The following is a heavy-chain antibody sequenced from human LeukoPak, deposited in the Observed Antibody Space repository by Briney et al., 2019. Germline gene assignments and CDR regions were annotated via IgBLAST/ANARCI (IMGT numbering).Heavy chain of an antibody. CDR2: ISWNSRSI. J-gene: IGHJ4*02. Sequence: LSLTCAVYGGSFSGYYWSWIRQPPGKGLEWVSGISWNSRSIAYADSVKGRFTISRDNAKNSLYLQMNSLRAEDMALYYCAKEGSSWSTFDYWGQGTLVTVSS. CDR1: GGSFSGYY. V-gene: IGHV3-9*03. D-gene: IGHD6-13*01. CDR3: AKEGSSWSTFDY.